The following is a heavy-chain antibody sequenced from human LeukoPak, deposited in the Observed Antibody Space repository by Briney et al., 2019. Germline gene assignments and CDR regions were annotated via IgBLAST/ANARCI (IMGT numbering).Heavy chain of an antibody. Sequence: SVKVSCKASGYTFTSYDISWVRQAPGQGLEWMGGIMPMFGKANYAQKFQGRVTTTADKATSTAYMELSSLRSEDTAVYYCAGGRTDIVVVPATLRNYYFDYWGQGTLVTVSS. CDR2: IMPMFGKA. D-gene: IGHD2-2*01. J-gene: IGHJ4*02. CDR1: GYTFTSYD. CDR3: AGGRTDIVVVPATLRNYYFDY. V-gene: IGHV1-69*06.